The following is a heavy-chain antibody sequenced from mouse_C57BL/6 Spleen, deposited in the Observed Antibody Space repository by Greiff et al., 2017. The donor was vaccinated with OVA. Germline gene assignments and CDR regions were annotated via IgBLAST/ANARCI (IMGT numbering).Heavy chain of an antibody. CDR3: ASSDYPWFAY. D-gene: IGHD2-4*01. CDR1: GYSFTGYY. CDR2: INPSTGGT. Sequence: VQLQQSGPELVKPGASVKISCKASGYSFTGYYMHWVKQSSEKSLEWIGEINPSTGGTSYNQKFKGKATLTVDKSSSTAYMQLKSLTSEDTAVYYCASSDYPWFAYWGQGTLVTVSA. V-gene: IGHV1-43*01. J-gene: IGHJ3*01.